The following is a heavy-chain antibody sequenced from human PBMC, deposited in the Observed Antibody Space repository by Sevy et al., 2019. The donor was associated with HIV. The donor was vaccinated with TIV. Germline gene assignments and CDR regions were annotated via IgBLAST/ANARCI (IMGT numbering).Heavy chain of an antibody. CDR1: GFTFSSYA. J-gene: IGHJ5*02. V-gene: IGHV3-23*01. CDR2: ISGSGGST. D-gene: IGHD6-13*01. Sequence: GGSLRLSCAASGFTFSSYAMSWVRQAPGKGLEWVSAISGSGGSTYYADSVKGRFTISRDNSKNTLYLQMNSLRAEDTAVYYCAKPRYSSSWHGWFDPWGQGTLVTVSS. CDR3: AKPRYSSSWHGWFDP.